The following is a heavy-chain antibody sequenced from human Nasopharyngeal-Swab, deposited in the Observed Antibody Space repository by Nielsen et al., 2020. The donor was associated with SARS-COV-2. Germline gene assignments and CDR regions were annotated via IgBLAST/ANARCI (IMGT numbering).Heavy chain of an antibody. J-gene: IGHJ5*02. CDR1: GGSISNYY. D-gene: IGHD4-17*01. Sequence: SETLSLTCTVSGGSISNYYWSWIRQPPGKGLEWIGYIYYSGSTYYNPSLKSRVTISVDTSKNQFSLKLSSVAAADTAVYYCAREGTVTTWFDPWGQGTLVTVSS. CDR2: IYYSGST. CDR3: AREGTVTTWFDP. V-gene: IGHV4-30-4*01.